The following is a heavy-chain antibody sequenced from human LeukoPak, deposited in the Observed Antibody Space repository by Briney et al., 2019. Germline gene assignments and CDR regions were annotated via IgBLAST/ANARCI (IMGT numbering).Heavy chain of an antibody. D-gene: IGHD4-17*01. CDR1: GGSFSGYY. CDR3: ARGRDYGDTD. J-gene: IGHJ4*02. CDR2: INHSGST. Sequence: SGTLSLTCAVYGGSFSGYYWSWIRQPPGRGLEWIGEINHSGSTNYNPSLKSRVTISVDTSKNQFSLKLSSVTAADTAVYYCARGRDYGDTDWGQGTLVTVSS. V-gene: IGHV4-34*01.